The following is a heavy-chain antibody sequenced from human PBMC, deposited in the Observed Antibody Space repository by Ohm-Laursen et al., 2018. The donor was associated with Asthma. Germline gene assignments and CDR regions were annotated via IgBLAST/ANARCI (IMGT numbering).Heavy chain of an antibody. V-gene: IGHV3-9*01. J-gene: IGHJ6*02. Sequence: SLRLSCAASGFIFDDYAMHWVRQVPGKGLEWVSGISWNSGGIGYADSVKGRFTISRDNAKNSLYLQMDSLGPEDTALYYCAKDVKAYYGSGSYYAYHGMDVWGLGTTVTVSS. CDR2: ISWNSGGI. CDR1: GFIFDDYA. CDR3: AKDVKAYYGSGSYYAYHGMDV. D-gene: IGHD3-10*01.